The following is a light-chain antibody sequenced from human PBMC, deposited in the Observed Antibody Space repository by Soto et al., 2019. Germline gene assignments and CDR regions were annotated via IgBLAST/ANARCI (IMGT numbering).Light chain of an antibody. J-gene: IGKJ1*01. V-gene: IGKV3-20*01. CDR1: QSVSSSY. CDR2: GAS. CDR3: QQYGSSRT. Sequence: TLYTSTLSLSPGERATPSRRASQSVSSSYLAWYQQKPGQAPRLLIYGASSRATGIPDRFSGSGSGTDFTLTISRLEPEDFAVYYCQQYGSSRTFGQGTKADI.